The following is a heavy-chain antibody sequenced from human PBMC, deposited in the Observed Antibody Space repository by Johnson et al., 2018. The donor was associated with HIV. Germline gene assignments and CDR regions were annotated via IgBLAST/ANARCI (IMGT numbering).Heavy chain of an antibody. CDR2: ITGSGAIT. CDR3: AKVDNLATMIVGDAFDI. D-gene: IGHD5-12*01. V-gene: IGHV3-23*04. J-gene: IGHJ3*02. Sequence: VQLVESGGGVVQPGRSLRLSCVASGFTFSNYAMSWVRQAPGKGLEWVSAITGSGAITYYADSVKGRLTISRDNSKNTLYLQMNSMRAEDTAIYYCAKVDNLATMIVGDAFDIWGQGTMVTVSP. CDR1: GFTFSNYA.